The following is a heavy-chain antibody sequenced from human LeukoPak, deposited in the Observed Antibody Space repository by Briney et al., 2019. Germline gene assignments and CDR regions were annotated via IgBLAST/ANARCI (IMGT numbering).Heavy chain of an antibody. CDR1: GFTFSSYR. D-gene: IGHD4-17*01. Sequence: GGSLRLSCAASGFTFSSYRLSWVRQAPGKGLEWVANIKQDGSEKYYVDSVKGRFTISRDNAKNSLYLQMNSLRAEDTAVYYCARGDFNDYGDYVDAFDNWGQGTMVTVSS. V-gene: IGHV3-7*01. J-gene: IGHJ3*02. CDR3: ARGDFNDYGDYVDAFDN. CDR2: IKQDGSEK.